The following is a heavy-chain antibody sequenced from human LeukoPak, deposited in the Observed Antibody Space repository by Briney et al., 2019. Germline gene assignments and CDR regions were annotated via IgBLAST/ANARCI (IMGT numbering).Heavy chain of an antibody. D-gene: IGHD3-22*01. Sequence: GGSLRLSCAASGFTFSSYGMHWVRQAPGKGLEWVAFIRYDGSNKYYADSVKGRFTISRDNSKNTLYLQMNSLRAEDTAVYYCAKDVSPDYYDSSGYYPPGAFDIWGQGTMVTVSS. V-gene: IGHV3-30*02. CDR1: GFTFSSYG. CDR3: AKDVSPDYYDSSGYYPPGAFDI. CDR2: IRYDGSNK. J-gene: IGHJ3*02.